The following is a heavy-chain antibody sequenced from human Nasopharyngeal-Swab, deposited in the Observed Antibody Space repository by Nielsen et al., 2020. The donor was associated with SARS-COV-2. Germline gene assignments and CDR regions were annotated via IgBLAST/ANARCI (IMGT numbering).Heavy chain of an antibody. CDR1: GFTFSSYA. V-gene: IGHV3-30-3*01. Sequence: GGSLRLSCAVSGFTFSSYAMHWVRQAPGKGLEWVAVISYDGSNKYYADSVKGRFTISRDNSKNTLYLQMNSLRAEDTAVYYCARDPSSSWLYDAFDIWGQGTMVTVSS. CDR2: ISYDGSNK. J-gene: IGHJ3*02. CDR3: ARDPSSSWLYDAFDI. D-gene: IGHD6-13*01.